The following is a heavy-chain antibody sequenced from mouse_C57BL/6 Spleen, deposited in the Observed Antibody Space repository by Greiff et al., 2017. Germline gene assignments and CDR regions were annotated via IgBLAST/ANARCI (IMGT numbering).Heavy chain of an antibody. CDR2: ISDGGSYT. CDR1: GFTFSSYA. Sequence: DVMLVESGGGLVKPGGSLKLSCAASGFTFSSYAMSWVRQTPEKRLEWVATISDGGSYTYYPDNVKGRFTISRDNAKNNLYLQMSHLKSEDTAMYYCAREKFYGSSSYAMDCWGQGTSVTVSS. J-gene: IGHJ4*01. V-gene: IGHV5-4*01. D-gene: IGHD1-1*01. CDR3: AREKFYGSSSYAMDC.